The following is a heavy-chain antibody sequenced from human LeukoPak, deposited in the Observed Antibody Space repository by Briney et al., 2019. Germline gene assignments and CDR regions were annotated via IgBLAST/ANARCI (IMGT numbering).Heavy chain of an antibody. D-gene: IGHD3-3*01. CDR2: ISGSGGST. V-gene: IGHV3-23*01. CDR3: AKDIFWSGYYTYYGMDV. Sequence: GGSLRLSCAASGFTFSSYSMNWVRQAPGKGLEWVSAISGSGGSTYYADSVKGRFTISRDNSKNTLYLQMNSLRAEDTAVYYCAKDIFWSGYYTYYGMDVWGQGTTVTVSS. J-gene: IGHJ6*02. CDR1: GFTFSSYS.